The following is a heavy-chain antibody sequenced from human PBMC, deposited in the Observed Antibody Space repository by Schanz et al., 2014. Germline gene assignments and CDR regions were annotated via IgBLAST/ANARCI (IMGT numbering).Heavy chain of an antibody. Sequence: EVQLVESGGGLVQPGGSLRLSCAASGFTFSSYWMHWVRQVPGKGLVWVSVIGVDGTTTYYADSVKGRFTISRDNSKNTLYLQMNSLRPEDTAVYYCAKVRYSSGWRGDYFDEWGQGTLVTVSS. V-gene: IGHV3-74*01. CDR1: GFTFSSYW. J-gene: IGHJ4*02. CDR2: IGVDGTTT. D-gene: IGHD6-25*01. CDR3: AKVRYSSGWRGDYFDE.